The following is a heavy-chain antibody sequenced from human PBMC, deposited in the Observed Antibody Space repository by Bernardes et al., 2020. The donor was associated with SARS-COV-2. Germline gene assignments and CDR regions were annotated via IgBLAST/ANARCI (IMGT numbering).Heavy chain of an antibody. V-gene: IGHV1-58*02. CDR1: GFTFTSSA. CDR3: AADPPSGLWSDPYYYYGMDV. CDR2: IVVGSGNT. Sequence: SVKVSCMASGFTFTSSAMQWVRQARGQRLEWIGWIVVGSGNTNYAQKFQERVTITRDMSTSTAYMELSSLRSEDTAVYYCAADPPSGLWSDPYYYYGMDVWGQGTTVTVSS. D-gene: IGHD3-3*01. J-gene: IGHJ6*02.